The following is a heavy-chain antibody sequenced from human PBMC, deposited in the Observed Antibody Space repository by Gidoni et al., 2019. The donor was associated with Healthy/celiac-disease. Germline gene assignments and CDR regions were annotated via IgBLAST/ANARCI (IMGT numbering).Heavy chain of an antibody. J-gene: IGHJ4*02. CDR1: GGSFSGYY. D-gene: IGHD3-22*01. CDR3: ARGLGPTYYYDSSGNSTYFDY. Sequence: QVQLQQWGAGLLKPSETLSLTCAVYGGSFSGYYWSWIRQPPGRGLEWIGEINHSGSTNYNPSLKSRVTISVDTSKNQFSLKLSSVTAADTSVYYCARGLGPTYYYDSSGNSTYFDYWGQGTLVTVSS. V-gene: IGHV4-34*01. CDR2: INHSGST.